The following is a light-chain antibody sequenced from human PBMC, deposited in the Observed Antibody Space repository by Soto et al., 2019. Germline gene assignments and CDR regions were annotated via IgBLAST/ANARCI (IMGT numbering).Light chain of an antibody. CDR3: QQYGNSPVT. V-gene: IGKV3-20*01. CDR1: QSVSNNY. Sequence: ALPLSPGALSLSKGATPTLSYRASQSVSNNYLAWYQQTPGQAPSLLIDGASSRAAGIPDRFSGSGSGTDFTLTISRLEPEDFAVYYCQQYGNSPVTFGQGTGLEIK. CDR2: GAS. J-gene: IGKJ5*01.